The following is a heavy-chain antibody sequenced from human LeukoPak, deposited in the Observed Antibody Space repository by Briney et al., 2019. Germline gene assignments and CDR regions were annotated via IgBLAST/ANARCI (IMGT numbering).Heavy chain of an antibody. CDR3: ARGVTYYYDSSGYNLDY. CDR1: GGSISSGDYY. Sequence: SETLSLTCTVSGGSISSGDYYWTWIRQPPGKGLEWIGYIYYSGSTNYNPSLKSRVTISVDTSKNQFSLKLSSVTAADTAVYYCARGVTYYYDSSGYNLDYWGQGALVTVSS. J-gene: IGHJ4*02. V-gene: IGHV4-61*08. D-gene: IGHD3-22*01. CDR2: IYYSGST.